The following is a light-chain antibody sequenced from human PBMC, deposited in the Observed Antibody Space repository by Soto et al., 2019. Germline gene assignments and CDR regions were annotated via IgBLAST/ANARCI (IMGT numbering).Light chain of an antibody. Sequence: EIVMTQSPATLSVSPGERATLSCWASQSVSSNLAWYQQKPGQAPRLLIHGASTRASGIPARFSGSGSGTEFTLTISSLQSEDSAIYYCQQYYNWPPLTFGGGTKVEIK. CDR3: QQYYNWPPLT. CDR2: GAS. CDR1: QSVSSN. J-gene: IGKJ4*01. V-gene: IGKV3-15*01.